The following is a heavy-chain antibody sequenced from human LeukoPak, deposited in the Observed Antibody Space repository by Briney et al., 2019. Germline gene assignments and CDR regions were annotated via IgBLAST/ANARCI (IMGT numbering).Heavy chain of an antibody. Sequence: SETLSLTCAVYGGSFSDYYWSWIRQPPGKGLEWIGEINHSGSTNYNPSLKSRVTISVDTSKNQFSLKLSSVTAADTAVYYCARQPNIVVVTAKTIEDYWGQGTLVTVSS. CDR1: GGSFSDYY. D-gene: IGHD2-21*02. V-gene: IGHV4-34*01. J-gene: IGHJ4*02. CDR3: ARQPNIVVVTAKTIEDY. CDR2: INHSGST.